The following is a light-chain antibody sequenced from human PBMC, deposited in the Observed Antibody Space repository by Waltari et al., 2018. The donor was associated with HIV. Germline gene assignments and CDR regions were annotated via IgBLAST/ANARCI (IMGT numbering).Light chain of an antibody. CDR1: QDISKY. CDR2: DAS. CDR3: QQYDSLPFT. V-gene: IGKV1-33*01. J-gene: IGKJ3*01. Sequence: DIQMTQSPSSLSASVGAIVTLTCQASQDISKYLSWHQQKPGKAPRLLISDASNLQTGVPSRFSGSGSGTDFTFTISSLQPEDIATYFFQQYDSLPFTFGPGTKVDIK.